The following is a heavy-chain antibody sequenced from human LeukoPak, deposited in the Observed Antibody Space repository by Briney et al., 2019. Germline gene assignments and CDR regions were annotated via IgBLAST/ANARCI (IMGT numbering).Heavy chain of an antibody. V-gene: IGHV1-18*01. D-gene: IGHD4-23*01. J-gene: IGHJ4*02. CDR2: ISAYNGNT. CDR3: ARDLLSLRFSAMAAGNSGY. Sequence: ASVKVSCKASGYTFTSYGISWVRQAPGQGLEWMGWISAYNGNTNYAQKLQGRVTMTTDTSTSTAYMELRSLRSDDTAVYYCARDLLSLRFSAMAAGNSGYWGQGTLVTVSS. CDR1: GYTFTSYG.